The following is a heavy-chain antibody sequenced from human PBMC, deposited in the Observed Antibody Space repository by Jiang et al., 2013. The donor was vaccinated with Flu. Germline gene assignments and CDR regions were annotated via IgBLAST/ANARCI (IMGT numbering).Heavy chain of an antibody. CDR1: GGSISSSSYY. CDR2: IYYSGST. J-gene: IGHJ6*02. CDR3: ARILGGMDV. Sequence: LTCTVSGGSISSSSYYWGWIRQPPGKGLEWIGSIYYSGSTYYNPSLKSRVTISVDTSKNQFSLKLSSVTAADTAVYYCARILGGMDVWGQGTTVTVSS. V-gene: IGHV4-39*01.